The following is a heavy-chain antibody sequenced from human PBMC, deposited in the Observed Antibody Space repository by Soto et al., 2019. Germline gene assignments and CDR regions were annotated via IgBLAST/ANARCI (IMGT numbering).Heavy chain of an antibody. V-gene: IGHV1-8*02. D-gene: IGHD3-3*02. Sequence: ASVKVSCKASGYTFTSYGISWVRQAPGQGLEWMGWINPNSGNTGYAQKFQGRVTMTRNTSISTAYMELSGLRSEDTAVYYCATRRQTFFDFWGQATPVTVSS. CDR3: ATRRQTFFDF. CDR2: INPNSGNT. J-gene: IGHJ4*02. CDR1: GYTFTSYG.